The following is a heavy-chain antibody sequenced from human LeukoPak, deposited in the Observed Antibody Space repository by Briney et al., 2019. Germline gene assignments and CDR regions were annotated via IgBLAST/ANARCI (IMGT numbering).Heavy chain of an antibody. CDR3: AQEITMIVVGYGMDV. Sequence: GGSLRLSCAASGFTFSSYAMHWVRQAPGKGREWVAVISYDGSNKYYEESVKGRFPISRDNSKNQLYLQMNSLRAEDTAVYYCAQEITMIVVGYGMDVWGQGTTVPVSS. CDR2: ISYDGSNK. J-gene: IGHJ6*02. V-gene: IGHV3-30-3*01. CDR1: GFTFSSYA. D-gene: IGHD3-22*01.